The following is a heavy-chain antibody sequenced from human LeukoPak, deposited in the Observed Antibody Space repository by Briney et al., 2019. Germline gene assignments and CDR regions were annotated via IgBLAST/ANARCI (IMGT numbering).Heavy chain of an antibody. V-gene: IGHV3-64*01. CDR1: GFLFYSYA. Sequence: GGSLRLSCSASGFLFYSYAMHWVRQAPGRGLEYVAAVTSSGSSTFHANSVKGRFTISRDNSKNTLYLQMDSLRPEDMAVYFCTRGPGYDYVWGTYRADYWGKGTLVTVSS. CDR3: TRGPGYDYVWGTYRADY. J-gene: IGHJ4*02. CDR2: VTSSGSST. D-gene: IGHD3-16*02.